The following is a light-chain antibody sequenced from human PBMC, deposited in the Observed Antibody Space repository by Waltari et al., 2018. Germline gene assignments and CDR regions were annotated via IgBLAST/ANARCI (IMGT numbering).Light chain of an antibody. CDR1: QSLLNSNGYTY. CDR2: LGS. CDR3: MQALHTPYT. V-gene: IGKV2-28*01. Sequence: DIVMTQSPLSLPVTPGEPASISCRSSQSLLNSNGYTYFDWYLQKPGQSPQLLICLGSNRASGVPDRFSGSGSGTDFTLKISRVEAEDVGVYYCMQALHTPYTFGQGTKLEIK. J-gene: IGKJ2*01.